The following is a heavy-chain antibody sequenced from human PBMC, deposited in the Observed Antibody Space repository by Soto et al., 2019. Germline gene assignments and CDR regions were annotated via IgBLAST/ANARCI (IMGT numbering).Heavy chain of an antibody. CDR3: ASDHDTRGENWFDP. J-gene: IGHJ5*02. V-gene: IGHV3-33*01. Sequence: QVQLVESGGGVVQPGRSLRLSCAASGFTFSSYGMHWVRQAPGKGLEWVAVIWYDGSNKYYADSVKGRFTISRDNSQNTLDLPMNSLRAEDTAVYYCASDHDTRGENWFDPWGQGTLVTVSS. CDR1: GFTFSSYG. CDR2: IWYDGSNK. D-gene: IGHD3-16*01.